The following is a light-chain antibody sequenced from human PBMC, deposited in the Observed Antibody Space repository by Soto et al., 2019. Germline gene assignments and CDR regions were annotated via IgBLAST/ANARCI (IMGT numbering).Light chain of an antibody. CDR1: QSISSY. CDR3: QQSYSTPYT. J-gene: IGKJ2*01. Sequence: DILMTQSPSSLSASVGDRVTITCRASQSISSYLNWYQQKPGKAPNLLIYTASSLQSGVPSRFSGSGSGTDFTLTISSLQPEDFATYYCQQSYSTPYTFGQGTKLEIK. V-gene: IGKV1-39*01. CDR2: TAS.